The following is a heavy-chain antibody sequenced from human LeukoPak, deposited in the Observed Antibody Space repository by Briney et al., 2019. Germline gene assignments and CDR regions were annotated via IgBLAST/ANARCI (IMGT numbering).Heavy chain of an antibody. Sequence: GGSLRLSCAASGFTFSNAWMSWVRQAPGKGLEWVSIIFGNGDTTYYADSVKGRFTVSRDNSKDTLYLQMNDLRPDDTAIYYCAKRNTMVRGGPCFDYWGQGLLVTVSS. V-gene: IGHV3-23*01. D-gene: IGHD3-10*01. CDR2: IFGNGDTT. J-gene: IGHJ4*02. CDR3: AKRNTMVRGGPCFDY. CDR1: GFTFSNAW.